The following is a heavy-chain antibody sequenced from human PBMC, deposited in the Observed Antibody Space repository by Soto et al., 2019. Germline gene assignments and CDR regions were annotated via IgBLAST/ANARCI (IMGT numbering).Heavy chain of an antibody. V-gene: IGHV1-46*01. D-gene: IGHD6-19*01. CDR3: ARVKRGSNSAWYNYMDV. CDR2: IHPTGGIT. Sequence: QVQLVQSGAVVKKPGASVTLSCKASGYTFSMHYIHWVRQAPGQGLEWMGMIHPTGGITNYAQRFKGRVTLTRDTSTSTVDMELSSLRSEDTALYYCARVKRGSNSAWYNYMDVWGQGTTVTVSS. J-gene: IGHJ6*02. CDR1: GYTFSMHY.